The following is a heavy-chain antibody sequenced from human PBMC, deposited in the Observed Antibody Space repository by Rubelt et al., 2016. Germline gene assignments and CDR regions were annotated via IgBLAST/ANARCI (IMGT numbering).Heavy chain of an antibody. V-gene: IGHV1-18*01. CDR2: VSAYDGNT. J-gene: IGHJ4*02. D-gene: IGHD6-13*01. Sequence: SGAEVKKPGASVKVSCKASGHTFSNYGVTWVRQAPGQGLEWMGWVSAYDGNTNYVQKLQGRLTMTTDTSTNTAYMELRSLRSDDTAVYYCARDPLPYSSSWYGSDYWGQGTLVTVSS. CDR1: GHTFSNYG. CDR3: ARDPLPYSSSWYGSDY.